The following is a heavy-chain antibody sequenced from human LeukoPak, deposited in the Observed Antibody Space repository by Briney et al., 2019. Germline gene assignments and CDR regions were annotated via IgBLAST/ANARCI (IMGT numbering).Heavy chain of an antibody. J-gene: IGHJ5*02. Sequence: TLTLTCTVSGGSISSGGYYWSWIRQPPGKGLEWIGYIYQSGTTYYNPSLKSRVTISLDRSKNQFSLNLTSVTAADTAVYNCAREGSVWFDPWGQGILVTVSS. CDR3: AREGSVWFDP. CDR1: GGSISSGGYY. V-gene: IGHV4-30-2*01. CDR2: IYQSGTT.